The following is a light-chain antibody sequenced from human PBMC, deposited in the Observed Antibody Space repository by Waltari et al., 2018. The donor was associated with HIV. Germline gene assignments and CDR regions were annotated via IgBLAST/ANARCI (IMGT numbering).Light chain of an antibody. CDR2: DVT. Sequence: QPALTQPASVSGSPGESITISCTGTSSNVGGSTFVTWYQQHPGKAPKLLIRDVTKRLPGSSYRFTASKSGNTAYLTISGLQSEDEADYYCGSYATGATVVFGGGTRLTVL. V-gene: IGLV2-23*02. CDR3: GSYATGATVV. CDR1: SSNVGGSTF. J-gene: IGLJ2*01.